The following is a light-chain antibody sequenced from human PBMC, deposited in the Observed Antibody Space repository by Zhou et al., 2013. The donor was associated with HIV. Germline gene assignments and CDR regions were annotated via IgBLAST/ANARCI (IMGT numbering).Light chain of an antibody. CDR2: AAS. V-gene: IGKV1-NL1*01. Sequence: DIQMTQSPSSLSASVGDRVTVTCRASQSISNYLNWYRQKPGKAPELLIFAASRLESGVPSTFSGSGSGTDYTLTISSLQPEDFATYYCQQYYSTPRGTFGPGTKVDIK. J-gene: IGKJ3*01. CDR3: QQYYSTPRGT. CDR1: QSISNY.